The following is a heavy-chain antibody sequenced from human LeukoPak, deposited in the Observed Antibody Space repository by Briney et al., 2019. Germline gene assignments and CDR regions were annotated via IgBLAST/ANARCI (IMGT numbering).Heavy chain of an antibody. J-gene: IGHJ6*03. CDR2: INPSGGST. V-gene: IGHV1-46*01. Sequence: GASVKVSCKASGYTFTSYYMHWVRQAPGQGLEWMGIINPSGGSTSYAQKFQGRVTMTRDMSTSTVYMELSSLRSEDTAVYYCARSSGDMYSSGRRAFYYYYYMDVWGKGTTVTISS. CDR1: GYTFTSYY. CDR3: ARSSGDMYSSGRRAFYYYYYMDV. D-gene: IGHD6-19*01.